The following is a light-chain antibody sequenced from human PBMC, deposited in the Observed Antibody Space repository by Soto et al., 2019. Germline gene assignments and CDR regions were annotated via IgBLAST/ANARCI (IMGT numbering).Light chain of an antibody. Sequence: QSVLTQPPSASGTPGQRLTISCSGSSSNIGSNTVNWYQQLPGAAPKLLIQNNNQRPSGVPDRFSGSKSGTSASLAISGLQSEDEDDYSCAAWDDNLRGFVFGTGTKVTVL. J-gene: IGLJ1*01. V-gene: IGLV1-44*01. CDR1: SSNIGSNT. CDR3: AAWDDNLRGFV. CDR2: NNN.